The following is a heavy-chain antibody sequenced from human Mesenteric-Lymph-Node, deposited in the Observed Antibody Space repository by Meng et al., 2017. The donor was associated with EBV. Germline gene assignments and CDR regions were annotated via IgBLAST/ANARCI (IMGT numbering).Heavy chain of an antibody. CDR2: IYHSGST. V-gene: IGHV4-30-2*01. CDR3: ARGPNYWYFDL. CDR1: AGSISRGGYS. Sequence: QLQESGSGLVKSSQTLSLPCAVSAGSISRGGYSWSWIRQPPGKGLEWIGYIYHSGSTYYNPSLKSRVPIIVDRSKNQFSLKLSSVTAADTAVYYCARGPNYWYFDLWGRGTLVTVSS. J-gene: IGHJ2*01.